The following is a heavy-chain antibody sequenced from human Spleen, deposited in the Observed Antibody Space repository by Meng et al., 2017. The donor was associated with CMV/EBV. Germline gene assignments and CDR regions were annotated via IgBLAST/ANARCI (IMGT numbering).Heavy chain of an antibody. V-gene: IGHV3-7*03. Sequence: GGSLRLSCAGSGFSFSNYWMSWVRQTPGKGLEWVAHMSQDGSEIYYVGSVKGRFTISRDNAKNSLYLQMNSLRVEDTALYYCAREGGSSNFDYWGQGTLVTVSS. CDR1: GFSFSNYW. D-gene: IGHD6-13*01. J-gene: IGHJ4*02. CDR2: MSQDGSEI. CDR3: AREGGSSNFDY.